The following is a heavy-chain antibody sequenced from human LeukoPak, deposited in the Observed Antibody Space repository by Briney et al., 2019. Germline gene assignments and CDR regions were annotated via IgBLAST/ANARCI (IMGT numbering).Heavy chain of an antibody. J-gene: IGHJ6*02. V-gene: IGHV4-34*01. Sequence: ETLSLTCAVYGGSFSGYYWSWIRQPPGKGLEWIGEINHSGSTNYNPSLKSRVTISVDTSKNQFSLKLSSVTAADTAVYYCARGRIVVVPAAIALYYYGMDVWGQGTTVTVSS. CDR2: INHSGST. CDR3: ARGRIVVVPAAIALYYYGMDV. D-gene: IGHD2-2*01. CDR1: GGSFSGYY.